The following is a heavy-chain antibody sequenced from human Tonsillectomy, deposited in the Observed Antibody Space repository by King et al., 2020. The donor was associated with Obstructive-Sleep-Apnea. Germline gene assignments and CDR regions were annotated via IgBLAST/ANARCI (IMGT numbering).Heavy chain of an antibody. CDR1: GFTFSSYG. V-gene: IGHV3-33*01. CDR2: IWYDGSNK. J-gene: IGHJ4*02. CDR3: ARSDPPSYGDY. Sequence: VQLVESGGGVVQPGRSLRLSCAASGFTFSSYGMHWVRQAPGKGLEWVAVIWYDGSNKYYADSVKGRFTISRDNSKNPLYLQMNSLRAEDTAVYYCARSDPPSYGDYWGQGTLVTVSS. D-gene: IGHD5-18*01.